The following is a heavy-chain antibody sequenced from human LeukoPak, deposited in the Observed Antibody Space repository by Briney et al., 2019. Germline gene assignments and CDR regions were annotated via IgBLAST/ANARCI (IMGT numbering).Heavy chain of an antibody. CDR2: LDPEDGET. CDR1: GYTLTELS. CDR3: ATASIAAAGIAGMDV. D-gene: IGHD6-13*01. V-gene: IGHV1-24*01. Sequence: ASVKVSCKVSGYTLTELSMHWVRQAPGKGLEWMGGLDPEDGETIYAQKFQGRVTMTEDTSTDTAYMELSSLRSEDTAVYYCATASIAAAGIAGMDVWGQGTTVTVSS. J-gene: IGHJ6*02.